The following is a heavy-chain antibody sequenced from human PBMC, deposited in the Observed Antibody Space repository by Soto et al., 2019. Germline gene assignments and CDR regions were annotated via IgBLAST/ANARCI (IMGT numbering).Heavy chain of an antibody. CDR2: IYPGNSET. CDR3: ARPKSSGRFTPLDY. CDR1: GYNFPDYW. V-gene: IGHV5-51*01. Sequence: GESLKISCKGSGYNFPDYWIAWVRQMPGKDLEWMGFIYPGNSETRYSPSFQGQVTISADKSLSTAHLQWGSLKASDTAMYYCARPKSSGRFTPLDYWGQGTLVTVSS. J-gene: IGHJ4*02. D-gene: IGHD6-19*01.